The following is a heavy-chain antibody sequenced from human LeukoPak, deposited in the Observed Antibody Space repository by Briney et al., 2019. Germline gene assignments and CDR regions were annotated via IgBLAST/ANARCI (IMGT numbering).Heavy chain of an antibody. J-gene: IGHJ4*02. CDR1: GFTFSTYY. D-gene: IGHD6-6*01. V-gene: IGHV3-21*01. Sequence: GGSLRLSRAAPGFTFSTYYMNWVRQAPGKGLEWVSFITGSSSYIYYTDSVKGRFTISRDNAKNSLFLQMNSLRDEDTAVYYCASGFSSSPYFDYWGQGTLVTVSS. CDR2: ITGSSSYI. CDR3: ASGFSSSPYFDY.